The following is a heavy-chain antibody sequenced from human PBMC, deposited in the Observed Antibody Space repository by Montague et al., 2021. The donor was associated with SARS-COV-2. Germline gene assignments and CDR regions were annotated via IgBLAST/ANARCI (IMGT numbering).Heavy chain of an antibody. CDR2: TYYRNKWYN. D-gene: IGHD1-1*01. CDR1: GDSVAEHRGR. V-gene: IGHV6-1*01. CDR3: TSGREGNYNVMDV. Sequence: CAISGDSVAEHRGRWEEHTQALSTGIKWVGRTYYRNKWYNDYAVSVRGRVTINPDTSKNQFSLQLNSVTPEDTAIYYCTSGREGNYNVMDVWGQGTTVTVS. J-gene: IGHJ6*02.